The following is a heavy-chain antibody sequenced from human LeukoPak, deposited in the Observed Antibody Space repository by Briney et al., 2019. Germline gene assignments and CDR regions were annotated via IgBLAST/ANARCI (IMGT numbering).Heavy chain of an antibody. Sequence: SETLSLTCTVSGGSISSYYWGWIRQPPGKGLEWIGSIYYSGSTYYNPSLKSRVTISVDTSKNQFSLKLSSVTAADTAVYYCATTAQSIAARRGFDYWGQGTQVTVSS. J-gene: IGHJ4*02. CDR1: GGSISSYY. CDR3: ATTAQSIAARRGFDY. CDR2: IYYSGST. V-gene: IGHV4-39*01. D-gene: IGHD6-6*01.